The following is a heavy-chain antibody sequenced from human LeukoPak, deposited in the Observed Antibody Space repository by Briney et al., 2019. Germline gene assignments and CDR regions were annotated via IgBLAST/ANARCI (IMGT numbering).Heavy chain of an antibody. D-gene: IGHD3-3*01. CDR3: ARDRGDYYFDY. CDR1: GFTLSSYE. V-gene: IGHV3-48*03. J-gene: IGHJ4*02. Sequence: GESLRLSCAASGFTLSSYEVNWVRQAPGKGLEWVSYIGSAGSTIYYADSVKGRFTISRDNAKNSLYLQMNSLRAEDTAVYYCARDRGDYYFDYWGQGTLVTVSS. CDR2: IGSAGSTI.